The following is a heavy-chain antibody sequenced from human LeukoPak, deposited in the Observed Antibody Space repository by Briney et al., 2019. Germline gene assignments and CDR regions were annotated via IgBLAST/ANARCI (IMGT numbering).Heavy chain of an antibody. Sequence: ASVKVSCKASGYTFTGYYMHWVRQAPGQGLEWMGWINPNSGGTTYAQKFQGRVTMTRDTSISTAYMELSRLRSDDTAVYYCARVGGGYAYGVDVWGQGTTVTVSS. D-gene: IGHD5-12*01. CDR1: GYTFTGYY. CDR2: INPNSGGT. J-gene: IGHJ6*02. CDR3: ARVGGGYAYGVDV. V-gene: IGHV1-2*02.